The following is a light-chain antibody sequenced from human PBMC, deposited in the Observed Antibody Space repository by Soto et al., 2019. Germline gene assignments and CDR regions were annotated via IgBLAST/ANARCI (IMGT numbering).Light chain of an antibody. CDR1: QSVSSSY. Sequence: IVFTQSPGTLSLSPGERATLSCRASQSVSSSYLAWYQQKPGQAPRLLIYGASSRATGIPDRFSGSGSGTDFTLTISRLETEDFAVYYGQQYGSSPAITFGQGTRLEIK. J-gene: IGKJ5*01. CDR2: GAS. CDR3: QQYGSSPAIT. V-gene: IGKV3-20*01.